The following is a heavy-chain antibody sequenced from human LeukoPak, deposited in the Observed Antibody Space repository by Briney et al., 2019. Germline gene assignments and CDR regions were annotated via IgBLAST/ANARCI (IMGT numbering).Heavy chain of an antibody. CDR3: ARPTSSGWHYFDY. D-gene: IGHD6-19*01. CDR1: SSYW. Sequence: SSYWMNWARQAPGKGLEWIGSIYYSGSTYYNPSLKSRVTISVDTSKNQFSLKLSSVTAADTAVYYCARPTSSGWHYFDYWGQGTLVTVSS. CDR2: IYYSGST. J-gene: IGHJ4*02. V-gene: IGHV4-39*01.